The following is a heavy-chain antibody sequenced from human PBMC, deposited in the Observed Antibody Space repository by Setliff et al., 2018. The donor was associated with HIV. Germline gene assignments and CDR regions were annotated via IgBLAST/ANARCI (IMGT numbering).Heavy chain of an antibody. D-gene: IGHD3-10*01. Sequence: GGSLRLSCAASGLTFSSYAMTWVRQAPGKGLECVAVISGSGGDTYYADSVKGRFVISREKSKSTLYLQMNSLRAEDTAVYYCAKKTAAYTSGSWLHYWGQGTLVTVSS. CDR3: AKKTAAYTSGSWLHY. CDR1: GLTFSSYA. V-gene: IGHV3-23*01. J-gene: IGHJ4*02. CDR2: ISGSGGDT.